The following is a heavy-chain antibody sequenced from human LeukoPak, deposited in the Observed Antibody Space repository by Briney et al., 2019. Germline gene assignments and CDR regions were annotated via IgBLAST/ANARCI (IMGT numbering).Heavy chain of an antibody. Sequence: GGSLRLSCAASRFTFSSYAMSWVRQAPGKGLEWVSTISGSGGSTYYADSVKGRFTMSRDNSKNTLYLQMNSLRAEDTAVYYCAASLYSSGWTDAFDIWGQGTMVTVSS. D-gene: IGHD6-19*01. J-gene: IGHJ3*02. CDR2: ISGSGGST. V-gene: IGHV3-23*01. CDR1: RFTFSSYA. CDR3: AASLYSSGWTDAFDI.